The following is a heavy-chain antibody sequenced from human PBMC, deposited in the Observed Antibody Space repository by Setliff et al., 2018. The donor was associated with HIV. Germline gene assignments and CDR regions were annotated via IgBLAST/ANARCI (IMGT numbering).Heavy chain of an antibody. D-gene: IGHD2-15*01. CDR1: GGSFSGNY. CDR3: ASTETHYSKWFDP. CDR2: INHGGST. V-gene: IGHV4-34*01. J-gene: IGHJ5*02. Sequence: SETLSLTCAVYGGSFSGNYWSWIRQPPGKGLEWIGDINHGGSTNYNPSLKSRVTISVDMSKNQFSLKLSSVTAADTAVYYCASTETHYSKWFDPWGQGALVTVSS.